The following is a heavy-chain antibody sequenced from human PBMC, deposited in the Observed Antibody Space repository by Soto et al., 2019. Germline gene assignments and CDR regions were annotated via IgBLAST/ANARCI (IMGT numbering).Heavy chain of an antibody. CDR2: IYHSGST. D-gene: IGHD6-13*01. CDR1: GGSISSSNW. J-gene: IGHJ6*02. Sequence: SETLSLTCAVSGGSISSSNWWSWVRQPPGKGLEWIGEIYHSGSTNYNPSLKSRVTISVDKSKNQFSLKLSSVTAADTAVYYCARDSSRIAAAGTDLSYYGMDVWGQGTTVTVS. V-gene: IGHV4-4*02. CDR3: ARDSSRIAAAGTDLSYYGMDV.